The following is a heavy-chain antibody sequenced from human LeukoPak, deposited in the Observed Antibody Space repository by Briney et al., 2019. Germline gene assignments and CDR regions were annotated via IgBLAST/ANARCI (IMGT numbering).Heavy chain of an antibody. D-gene: IGHD3/OR15-3a*01. Sequence: GGSLRLSCAASGFTFSSYAMTWVRQAPGKGLEWVSTISGHGDITYYADSVKGRFTISRDNSKNTLYLQMNSLRAEDTAVYYCAKDLRGVRGLGALDYWGQGALVTVSS. CDR2: ISGHGDIT. CDR1: GFTFSSYA. J-gene: IGHJ4*02. CDR3: AKDLRGVRGLGALDY. V-gene: IGHV3-23*01.